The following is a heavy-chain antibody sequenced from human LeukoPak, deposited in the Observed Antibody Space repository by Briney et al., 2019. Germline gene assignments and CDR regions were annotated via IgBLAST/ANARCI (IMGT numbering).Heavy chain of an antibody. V-gene: IGHV3-30*03. CDR2: ISYDGSNK. D-gene: IGHD5-24*01. CDR3: AREDGYNAPFDY. CDR1: GFTFSSYG. Sequence: GRSLRLSCAASGFTFSSYGMHWVRQAPGKGLEWVAVISYDGSNKYYADSVKGRFTISRDNSKNMLYLQMNSLRAEDTAVYYCAREDGYNAPFDYWGQGTLVTVSS. J-gene: IGHJ4*02.